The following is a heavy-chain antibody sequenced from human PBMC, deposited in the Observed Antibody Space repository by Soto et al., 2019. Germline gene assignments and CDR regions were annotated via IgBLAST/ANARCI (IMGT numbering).Heavy chain of an antibody. D-gene: IGHD3-9*01. CDR3: ARTFDTITYYFDY. CDR1: DFSFSSYA. Sequence: VGSLRLSGAASDFSFSSYAMHWIRQAPGKGLEWLAVISFDGNIIQYADSVKGRFIISRDNSKNTLYLQMNSLRGDDTAVYYCARTFDTITYYFDYWGQGTLVTVSS. J-gene: IGHJ4*02. V-gene: IGHV3-30-3*01. CDR2: ISFDGNII.